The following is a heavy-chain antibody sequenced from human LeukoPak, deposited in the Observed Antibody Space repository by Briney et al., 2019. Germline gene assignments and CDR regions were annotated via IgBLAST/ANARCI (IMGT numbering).Heavy chain of an antibody. J-gene: IGHJ4*02. CDR3: ARDLYRIVVVPHYFDY. D-gene: IGHD3-22*01. V-gene: IGHV3-7*01. CDR1: GFTFSSYG. Sequence: GGSLRLSCAASGFTFSSYGMHWVRQAPGKGLEWVANIKKDGSEKYYVDSVKGRFTISRDNAKNSLYLQMNSLRAEDTAVYYCARDLYRIVVVPHYFDYWGQGTLVTVSS. CDR2: IKKDGSEK.